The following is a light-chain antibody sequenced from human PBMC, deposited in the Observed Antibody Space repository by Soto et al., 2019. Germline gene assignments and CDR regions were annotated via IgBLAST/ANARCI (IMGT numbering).Light chain of an antibody. J-gene: IGKJ1*01. Sequence: DIVMTQTPLSSPVTLGQPASISCTSSQSLVHSDGHTYLSWLQQRPGQPPRLLISKISDRFSGVPDRFRGSGAGSDFTLTISRVEAEDVGVYYCMQGTQSPWTCGRGIKVEIK. CDR2: KIS. V-gene: IGKV2-24*01. CDR3: MQGTQSPWT. CDR1: QSLVHSDGHTY.